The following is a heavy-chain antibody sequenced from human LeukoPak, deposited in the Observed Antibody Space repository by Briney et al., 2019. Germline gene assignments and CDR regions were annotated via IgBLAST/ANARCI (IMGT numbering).Heavy chain of an antibody. CDR2: INHSGST. Sequence: PSETLSLTCAVYGGSFSGYYWSWIRQPPGKGLEWIGEINHSGSTNYNPSLKSRVTISVDTSKNQFSLKLSSVTAADTAVYYCARGRYCSSTSCWNYYYYGMDVCGKGTTVTVSS. CDR3: ARGRYCSSTSCWNYYYYGMDV. CDR1: GGSFSGYY. D-gene: IGHD2-2*01. V-gene: IGHV4-34*01. J-gene: IGHJ6*04.